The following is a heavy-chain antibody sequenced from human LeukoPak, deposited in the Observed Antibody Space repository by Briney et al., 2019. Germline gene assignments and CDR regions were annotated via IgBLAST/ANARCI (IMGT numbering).Heavy chain of an antibody. Sequence: GGSLRLSCAASGFTFSSYSMNWVRQAPGKGLEWVSSISSSSSYIYYADSVKGRFTISRDNAKNSLYLQMNSLRAEDTAVYYCARDGNYYDSSGYLKFDPWGQGTLATVSS. CDR2: ISSSSSYI. CDR3: ARDGNYYDSSGYLKFDP. D-gene: IGHD3-22*01. J-gene: IGHJ5*02. CDR1: GFTFSSYS. V-gene: IGHV3-21*01.